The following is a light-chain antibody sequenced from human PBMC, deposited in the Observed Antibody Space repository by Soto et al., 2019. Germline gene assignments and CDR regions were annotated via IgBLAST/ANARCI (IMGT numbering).Light chain of an antibody. J-gene: IGLJ1*01. CDR1: SSDVGGYNS. CDR3: SSYTSSSLYV. Sequence: QSALTQPASVSGSPGQSITISCTGTSSDVGGYNSVSWYQQHPGKAPKLMIYEVSNRPSGVSNRFSGSKSGNTASLTISGLQAEDEADYYGSSYTSSSLYVFGTGTKLTVL. V-gene: IGLV2-14*01. CDR2: EVS.